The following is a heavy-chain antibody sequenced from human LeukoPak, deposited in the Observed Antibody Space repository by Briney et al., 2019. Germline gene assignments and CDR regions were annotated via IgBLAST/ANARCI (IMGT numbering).Heavy chain of an antibody. Sequence: SETLSLTCTVSGGSISSYYWSWIRQPPGKGLEWIGYIYYSGSTNYNPSLKSRVTISVDTSKNQFSLKLSSVTAVDTAVYYCARADSSGYYYEPYYYGMDVWGQGTTVTVSS. V-gene: IGHV4-59*01. CDR1: GGSISSYY. D-gene: IGHD3-22*01. CDR2: IYYSGST. CDR3: ARADSSGYYYEPYYYGMDV. J-gene: IGHJ6*02.